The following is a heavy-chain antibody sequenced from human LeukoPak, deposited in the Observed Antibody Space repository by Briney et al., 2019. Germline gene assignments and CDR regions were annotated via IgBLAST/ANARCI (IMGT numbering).Heavy chain of an antibody. J-gene: IGHJ3*02. CDR3: ARGLELGDAFDI. V-gene: IGHV3-21*01. Sequence: GGSLRLSCAASGFTSSSYSMNWVRQAPGKGLEWVSSISSSSSYIYYADSVKGRFTISRDNAKNSLYLQMNSLRAEDTAVYYCARGLELGDAFDIWGQGTMVTVSS. CDR1: GFTSSSYS. CDR2: ISSSSSYI. D-gene: IGHD1-7*01.